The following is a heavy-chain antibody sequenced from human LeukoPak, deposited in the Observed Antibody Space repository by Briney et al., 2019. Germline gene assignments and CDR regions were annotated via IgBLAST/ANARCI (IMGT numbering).Heavy chain of an antibody. V-gene: IGHV3-30*02. J-gene: IGHJ4*02. CDR1: GFTFSSYA. D-gene: IGHD2-2*01. CDR3: AKDRLGYIVVVPAAMEFDY. CDR2: IRYDGSNK. Sequence: GGSLRLSCAASGFTFSSYAMSWVRQAPGKGLEWVAFIRYDGSNKYYADSVKGRFTISRDNSKNTLYLQMNSLRAEDTAVYYCAKDRLGYIVVVPAAMEFDYWGQGTLVTVSS.